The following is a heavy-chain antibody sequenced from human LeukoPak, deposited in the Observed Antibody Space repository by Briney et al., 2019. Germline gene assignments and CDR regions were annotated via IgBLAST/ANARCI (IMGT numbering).Heavy chain of an antibody. CDR2: ISSSSSYI. V-gene: IGHV3-21*01. J-gene: IGHJ6*03. D-gene: IGHD3-16*01. Sequence: GGSLRLSCAASGFTFSSYSMNWVRQAPGKGLEWVSSISSSSSYIYYADSVKGRFTISRDNAKNSLYLQMNSLRAEDMAVYYCARDLIRGYMDVWGKGTTVTVSS. CDR1: GFTFSSYS. CDR3: ARDLIRGYMDV.